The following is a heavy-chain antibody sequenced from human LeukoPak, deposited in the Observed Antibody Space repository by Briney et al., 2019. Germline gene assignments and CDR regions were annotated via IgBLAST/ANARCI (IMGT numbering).Heavy chain of an antibody. V-gene: IGHV1-2*02. CDR3: ARDYDFWSGYLFFDY. D-gene: IGHD3-3*01. CDR2: INPNSGGT. Sequence: ASVTVSCKASGYTFTGYYMHWVRQAPGQGLEWMGWINPNSGGTNYAQKFQGRVTMTRDTSISTAYMELSRLRSDDTAVYYCARDYDFWSGYLFFDYWGQGTLVTVSS. J-gene: IGHJ4*02. CDR1: GYTFTGYY.